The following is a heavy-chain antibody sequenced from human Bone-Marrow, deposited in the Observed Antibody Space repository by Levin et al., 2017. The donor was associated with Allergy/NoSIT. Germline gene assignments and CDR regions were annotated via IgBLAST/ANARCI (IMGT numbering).Heavy chain of an antibody. Sequence: GGSLRLSCVGSGFTFSSYWMSWVRQAPGKGLEWVANIKQDGSQTHYAGSVEGRFTISRDNAENSVFLQMNSLRAEDTAVYYCSREGDAQWLSWNYYYYYGMDVWGQGTTVTVSS. J-gene: IGHJ6*02. V-gene: IGHV3-7*01. D-gene: IGHD6-19*01. CDR2: IKQDGSQT. CDR1: GFTFSSYW. CDR3: SREGDAQWLSWNYYYYYGMDV.